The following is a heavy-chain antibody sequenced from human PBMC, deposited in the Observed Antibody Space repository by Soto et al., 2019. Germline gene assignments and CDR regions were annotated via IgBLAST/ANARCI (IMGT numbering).Heavy chain of an antibody. J-gene: IGHJ3*02. CDR2: INHSGST. CDR1: GGSFSGYY. CDR3: ARVFSSWGAFDI. D-gene: IGHD3-16*01. Sequence: SETLSLTCAVYGGSFSGYYWSWIRQPPGKGLEWIGEINHSGSTNYNPSLKSRVNISVDTSKNQFSLKLSSVTAADTFVYYCARVFSSWGAFDIWGQGTMVTVSS. V-gene: IGHV4-34*01.